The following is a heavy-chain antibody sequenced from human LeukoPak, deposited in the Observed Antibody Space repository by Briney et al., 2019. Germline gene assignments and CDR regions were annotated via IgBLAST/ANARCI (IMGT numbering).Heavy chain of an antibody. CDR1: GFTVSSNY. Sequence: GGSLRLSCAASGFTVSSNYMSWVRQAPGKGLEWVSVIYSGGSTYSADSVKGRFTISRDNSKNTLYLQMNSLRAEDTAVYYCAYDYFGSGSYLYWGQGTLVTVSS. V-gene: IGHV3-53*01. D-gene: IGHD3-10*01. CDR2: IYSGGST. J-gene: IGHJ4*02. CDR3: AYDYFGSGSYLY.